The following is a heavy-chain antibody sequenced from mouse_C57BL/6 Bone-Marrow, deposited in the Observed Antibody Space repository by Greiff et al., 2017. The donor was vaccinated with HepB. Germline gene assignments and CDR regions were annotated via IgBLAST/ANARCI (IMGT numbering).Heavy chain of an antibody. CDR1: GFNIKDDY. CDR3: TCWEETY. D-gene: IGHD4-1*01. CDR2: IDPENGDT. Sequence: EVKVVESGAELVRPGASVKLSCTASGFNIKDDYMHWVKQRPEQGLEWIGWIDPENGDTEYASKFQGKATITADTSSNTAYLQLSSLTSEDTAVYYCTCWEETYWGQGTLVTVSA. J-gene: IGHJ3*01. V-gene: IGHV14-4*01.